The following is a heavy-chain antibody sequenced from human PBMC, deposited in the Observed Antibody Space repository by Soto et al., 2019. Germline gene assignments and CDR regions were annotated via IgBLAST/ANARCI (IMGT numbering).Heavy chain of an antibody. CDR3: ARFPEGYCSSTSCYGFDY. D-gene: IGHD2-2*01. CDR1: GFTFSTYW. J-gene: IGHJ4*02. V-gene: IGHV3-74*01. Sequence: GGSLRLSCAASGFTFSTYWMHWVRQAPGKGLVWVSRINRDGISTTYADSVKGRFTISRDNAKNTLYLQMNSLRAEDTAVYYCARFPEGYCSSTSCYGFDYWGQGTLVTVSS. CDR2: INRDGIST.